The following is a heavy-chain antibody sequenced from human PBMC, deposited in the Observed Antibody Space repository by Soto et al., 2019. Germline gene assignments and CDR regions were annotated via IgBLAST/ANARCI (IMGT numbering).Heavy chain of an antibody. Sequence: QVQLQESGPRLVKPSETLSLTCVVSGGSISSYYWSWIRQPPGKGLEWIGYIYYSGSTNYNASLKSRVTISVDTSKNQFSLKLSSVTAADTAVYYCARAVLPATAPFDHWGQGTLVTVSS. D-gene: IGHD2-2*01. J-gene: IGHJ4*02. V-gene: IGHV4-59*01. CDR3: ARAVLPATAPFDH. CDR1: GGSISSYY. CDR2: IYYSGST.